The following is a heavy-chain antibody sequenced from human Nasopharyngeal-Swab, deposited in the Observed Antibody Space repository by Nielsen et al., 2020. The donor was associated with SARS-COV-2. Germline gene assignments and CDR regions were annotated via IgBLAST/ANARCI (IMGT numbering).Heavy chain of an antibody. CDR3: VKDNLLRAFDL. Sequence: SLKISCAASGFTFDDYAIHWVRQAPGRGLEWVSGISWDSGNIGYADSVMGRFTISRDNAKNSLYLQMNSLRAEDTALYYCVKDNLLRAFDLWGQGTMVTVSS. D-gene: IGHD2-15*01. CDR1: GFTFDDYA. J-gene: IGHJ3*01. CDR2: ISWDSGNI. V-gene: IGHV3-9*01.